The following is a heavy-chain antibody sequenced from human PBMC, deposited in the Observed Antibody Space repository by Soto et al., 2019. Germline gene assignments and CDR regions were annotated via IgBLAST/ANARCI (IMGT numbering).Heavy chain of an antibody. CDR1: GFTFSSYG. CDR2: ISYDGSNK. CDR3: AKDGVEMATKGPFGY. Sequence: QVQLVESGGGVVQPGRSLRLSCAASGFTFSSYGMHWVRQAPGKGLEWVAVISYDGSNKYYADSVKGRFTISRDNSKNTLYLQMNSLRAEDTAVYYCAKDGVEMATKGPFGYWGQGTLVSVSS. J-gene: IGHJ4*02. V-gene: IGHV3-30*18. D-gene: IGHD5-12*01.